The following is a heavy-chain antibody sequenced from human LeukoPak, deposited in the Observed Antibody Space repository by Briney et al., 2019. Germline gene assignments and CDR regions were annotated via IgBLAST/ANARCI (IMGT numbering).Heavy chain of an antibody. Sequence: GGSLRLSCAASGFTFYDYGMSWVRQAPGKGLEWVSGINWNGGSTGYADSVKGRFTISRDNAKNSLYLQMNSLRAEDTALYYCARGLNTAMVNYFDYWGQGTLVTVSS. CDR1: GFTFYDYG. V-gene: IGHV3-20*04. D-gene: IGHD5-18*01. CDR2: INWNGGST. J-gene: IGHJ4*02. CDR3: ARGLNTAMVNYFDY.